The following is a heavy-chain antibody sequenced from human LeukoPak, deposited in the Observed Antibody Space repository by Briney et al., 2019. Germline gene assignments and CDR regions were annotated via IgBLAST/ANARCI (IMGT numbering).Heavy chain of an antibody. Sequence: PSETLSLTCTVSDASISGYYWSWIRQPPGEGLEWIAYFYYTGTRNYNPSLKSRVTVSVDTSKNQFSLTLTSVTAADTAVHYCASVLYGANGFDYWGQGTPVTVSS. CDR3: ASVLYGANGFDY. CDR1: DASISGYY. J-gene: IGHJ4*02. D-gene: IGHD4-23*01. CDR2: FYYTGTR. V-gene: IGHV4-59*01.